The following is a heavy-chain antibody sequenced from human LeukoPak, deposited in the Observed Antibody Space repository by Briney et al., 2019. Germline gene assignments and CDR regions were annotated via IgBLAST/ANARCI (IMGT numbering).Heavy chain of an antibody. J-gene: IGHJ4*02. CDR3: ANREN. Sequence: GKGLEWVSYISSRSSTIYYADSVKGRSTISRDNAKNSLYLQMDSLRDEDTAVYYCANRENWGQGTLVTVSS. V-gene: IGHV3-48*02. CDR2: ISSRSSTI. D-gene: IGHD5-24*01.